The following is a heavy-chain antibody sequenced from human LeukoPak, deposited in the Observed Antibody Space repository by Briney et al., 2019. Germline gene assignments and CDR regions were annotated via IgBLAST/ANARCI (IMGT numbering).Heavy chain of an antibody. Sequence: PSETLSLTCAVYGGSFSGYYWSWIRRPPGKGLEWIGEINHSGSTNYNPSLKSRVTISVDTSKNQFSLKLSSVTAADTAVYYCARGQFSMFRAFGIWGQGTMVTVSS. V-gene: IGHV4-34*01. D-gene: IGHD3-10*02. CDR3: ARGQFSMFRAFGI. CDR2: INHSGST. J-gene: IGHJ3*02. CDR1: GGSFSGYY.